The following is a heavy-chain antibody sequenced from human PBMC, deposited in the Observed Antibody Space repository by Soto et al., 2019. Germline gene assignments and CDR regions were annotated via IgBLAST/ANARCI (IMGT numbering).Heavy chain of an antibody. CDR2: ISGSGGST. CDR1: GFTFSDTY. Sequence: GGSLRLSCATSGFTFSDTYLSWVRQAPGKGLEWVSAISGSGGSTYYADSVKGRFTISRDNSKNTLYLQMNSLRAEDTAVYYCAKAGADYRDWYFDLWGRGTLVTVSS. D-gene: IGHD4-4*01. J-gene: IGHJ2*01. CDR3: AKAGADYRDWYFDL. V-gene: IGHV3-23*01.